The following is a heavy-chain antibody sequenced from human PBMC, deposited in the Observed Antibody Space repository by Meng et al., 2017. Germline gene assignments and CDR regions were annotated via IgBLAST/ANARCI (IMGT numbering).Heavy chain of an antibody. D-gene: IGHD6-13*01. CDR3: ARRGIAAAGNNWFDP. CDR2: IYHSGST. CDR1: GGSISSRNW. V-gene: IGHV4-4*02. Sequence: QVRVQGPGPGLGEPSGNLDLTCAVSGGSISSRNWWSWVRQPPGKGLEWIGEIYHSGSTNYNPSLKSRVTISVDKSKNQFSLKLSSVTAADTAVYYCARRGIAAAGNNWFDPWGQGTLVTVSS. J-gene: IGHJ5*02.